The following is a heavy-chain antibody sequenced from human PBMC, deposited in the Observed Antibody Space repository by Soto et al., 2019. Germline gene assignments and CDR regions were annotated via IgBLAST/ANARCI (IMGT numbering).Heavy chain of an antibody. CDR3: ARDSPDGSGIF. CDR1: GFTFSSYS. D-gene: IGHD3-10*01. CDR2: ISSSSSTI. J-gene: IGHJ4*02. Sequence: PGGSLRLSCAASGFTFSSYSMNWVRQAPGKGLEWVSYISSSSSTIYYADSVKGRFTISRDNAKNSLYLQMNSLRAEDTAVYYCARDSPDGSGIFWGQGTLVTVSS. V-gene: IGHV3-48*01.